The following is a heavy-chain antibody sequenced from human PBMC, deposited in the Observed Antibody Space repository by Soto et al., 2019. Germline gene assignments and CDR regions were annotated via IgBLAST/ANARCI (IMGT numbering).Heavy chain of an antibody. D-gene: IGHD6-13*01. J-gene: IGHJ5*02. CDR2: IYHSGST. Sequence: PSETLSLTCAVSGGSISSSNWWSWVRQPPGKGLEWIGEIYHSGSTNYNPSLKGRVTTSVDKSKNQFSLKLSSVTAADTAVYYCARDNGRAAAGNWFDPWGQGTLVTVPQ. CDR3: ARDNGRAAAGNWFDP. V-gene: IGHV4-4*02. CDR1: GGSISSSNW.